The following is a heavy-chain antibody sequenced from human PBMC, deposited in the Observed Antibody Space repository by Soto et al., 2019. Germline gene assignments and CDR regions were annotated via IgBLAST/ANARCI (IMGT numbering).Heavy chain of an antibody. CDR2: IYYSGTT. J-gene: IGHJ5*02. D-gene: IGHD3-16*01. Sequence: PSETLSLTCTVSGGSISGSSYYWGWIRQPPGKGLEWIGSIYYSGTTHYNPSLKSRVTISVDTSKNQFSLKLSSVTAADTAVYYCARVGGINWFDPWGQGTLVTVSS. V-gene: IGHV4-39*07. CDR1: GGSISGSSYY. CDR3: ARVGGINWFDP.